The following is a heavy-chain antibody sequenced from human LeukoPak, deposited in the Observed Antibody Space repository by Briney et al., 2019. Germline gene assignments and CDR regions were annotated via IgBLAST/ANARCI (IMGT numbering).Heavy chain of an antibody. CDR1: GGTFSSYA. CDR2: IIPIFGTA. V-gene: IGHV1-69*06. J-gene: IGHJ4*02. D-gene: IGHD6-19*01. Sequence: ASVKVSCKASGGTFSSYAISWVRQAPGQGLEWMGGIIPIFGTANYAQKFQGRVTITADKSTSTAYMELSSLRSEDTAVYYCARAGAVAGTQGIDYWGQGTLVTVSS. CDR3: ARAGAVAGTQGIDY.